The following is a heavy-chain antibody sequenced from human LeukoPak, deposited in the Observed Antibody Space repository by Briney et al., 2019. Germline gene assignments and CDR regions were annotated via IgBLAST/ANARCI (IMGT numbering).Heavy chain of an antibody. V-gene: IGHV3-21*04. J-gene: IGHJ3*02. CDR2: ISSSSSYI. Sequence: NPGGSLRLSCAASGFTFSSYSMNWVRQAPGKGLEWVSSISSSSSYIYYADSVKGRFTISRDNAKNSLYLQMNSLRAGDTAVYYCAGTFMIQKDAFDIWGQGTMVTVSS. D-gene: IGHD3-16*01. CDR3: AGTFMIQKDAFDI. CDR1: GFTFSSYS.